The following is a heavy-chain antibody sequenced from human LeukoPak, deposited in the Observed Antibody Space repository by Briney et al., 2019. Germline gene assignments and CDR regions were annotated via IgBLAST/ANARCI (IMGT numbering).Heavy chain of an antibody. CDR3: ASLWDSGDYRGFDC. D-gene: IGHD4-17*01. V-gene: IGHV3-48*01. J-gene: IGHJ4*02. Sequence: GGSLRLSCAVSGFTLSNYGMNWVRQAPGKGLEWVSYITSSSSSIYYADSVKGRFTMSRDNAKNLLFLQMNSLRAEDTAVYYCASLWDSGDYRGFDCWGQGTLVTVSS. CDR2: ITSSSSSI. CDR1: GFTLSNYG.